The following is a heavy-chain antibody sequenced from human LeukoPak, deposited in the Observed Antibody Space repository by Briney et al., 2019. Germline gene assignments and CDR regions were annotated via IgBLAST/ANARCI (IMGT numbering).Heavy chain of an antibody. CDR2: IKQLGSEK. J-gene: IGHJ6*03. Sequence: GGSPRLSCAASGFTFSSYWMSWVRQASGKGLEWVANIKQLGSEKYYVASVRGRFTTTRENAKNSLYLQMNTLRAEDTAVYYCARVWGPKPDLSAINSHFYYFMDVWGKGTTVTVSS. CDR1: GFTFSSYW. CDR3: ARVWGPKPDLSAINSHFYYFMDV. D-gene: IGHD3-16*01. V-gene: IGHV3-7*01.